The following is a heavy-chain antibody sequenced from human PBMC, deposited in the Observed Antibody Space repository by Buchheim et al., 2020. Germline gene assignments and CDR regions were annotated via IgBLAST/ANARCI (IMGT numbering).Heavy chain of an antibody. CDR3: ARGLRYFDWLAYFDY. J-gene: IGHJ4*02. CDR2: IYYSGST. V-gene: IGHV4-39*01. D-gene: IGHD3-9*01. CDR1: GGSISSSSYY. Sequence: QLQLQESGPGLVKPSETLSLTCTVSGGSISSSSYYWGWLRQPPGKGLEWIGSIYYSGSTYYNPSLKSRVTISVDTSKNQFSLKLSSVTAADTAVYYCARGLRYFDWLAYFDYWGQGTL.